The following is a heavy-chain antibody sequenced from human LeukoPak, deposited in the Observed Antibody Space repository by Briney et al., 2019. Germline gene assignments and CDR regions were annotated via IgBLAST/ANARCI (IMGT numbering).Heavy chain of an antibody. Sequence: ASVKVSCKASGYTFSNHGITWVRQAPGQGLEWMGWISAFNANTHYAQNFQGRVTMTTDASTSTAYMEVRGLITVDTAVYYCARIVGSNHLYWYFDYWGQGALVTVSS. CDR3: ARIVGSNHLYWYFDY. D-gene: IGHD3-16*01. CDR1: GYTFSNHG. V-gene: IGHV1-18*01. CDR2: ISAFNANT. J-gene: IGHJ4*02.